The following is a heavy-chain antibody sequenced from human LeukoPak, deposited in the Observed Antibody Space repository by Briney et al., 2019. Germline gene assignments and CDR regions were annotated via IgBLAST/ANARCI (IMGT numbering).Heavy chain of an antibody. CDR1: GYTFTSYY. D-gene: IGHD3-22*01. CDR3: ARVLHYYDSSGYETDAFDI. Sequence: ASVKVSFKASGYTFTSYYMHWVRQAPGQGLEWMGIISPSGGSTSYAQKFQGRVTMTRDTSTSTVYMELSSLRSEDTAVYYCARVLHYYDSSGYETDAFDIWGQGTMVTVSS. J-gene: IGHJ3*02. V-gene: IGHV1-46*01. CDR2: ISPSGGST.